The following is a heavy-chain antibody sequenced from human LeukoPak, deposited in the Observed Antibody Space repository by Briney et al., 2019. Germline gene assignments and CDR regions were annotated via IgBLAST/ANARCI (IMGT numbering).Heavy chain of an antibody. CDR2: ISNFGDMI. D-gene: IGHD6-13*01. CDR1: GFTFSNYE. CDR3: AKDATAVVGTVYMDV. Sequence: GGSLRLSCAASGFTFSNYEMNWVRQAPGKGLEWISHISNFGDMIHYADSVEGRFTISRDNAKNSLYLQMDSLRAEDTAVYYCAKDATAVVGTVYMDVWGKGTMVTISS. J-gene: IGHJ6*03. V-gene: IGHV3-48*03.